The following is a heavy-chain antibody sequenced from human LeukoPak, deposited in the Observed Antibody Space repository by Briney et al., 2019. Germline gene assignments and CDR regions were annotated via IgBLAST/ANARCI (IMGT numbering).Heavy chain of an antibody. CDR2: INDSGST. D-gene: IGHD3-22*01. CDR1: GGSFSGYY. CDR3: ARYYDSSGYDY. V-gene: IGHV4-34*01. J-gene: IGHJ4*02. Sequence: SETLSLTCAVYGGSFSGYYWSWIRQPPGQGQEWIGEINDSGSTNYNPTLNSRVTISVDTSKNQFSLKLSSVTAADTAVYYCARYYDSSGYDYWGQGTLVTVSS.